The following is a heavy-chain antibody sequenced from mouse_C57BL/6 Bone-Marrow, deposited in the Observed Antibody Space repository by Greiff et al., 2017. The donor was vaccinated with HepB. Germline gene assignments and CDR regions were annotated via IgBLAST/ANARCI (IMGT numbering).Heavy chain of an antibody. V-gene: IGHV7-3*01. CDR1: GFTFTDYY. CDR3: ASNYYGSPAWFAY. CDR2: IRNKANGYTT. J-gene: IGHJ3*01. Sequence: EVQGVESGGGLVQPGGSLSLSCAASGFTFTDYYMSWVRQPPGKALEWLGFIRNKANGYTTEYSASVKGRFTIYRDNSQSILYLQMNALRAEDSATYYCASNYYGSPAWFAYWGQGALVTVSA. D-gene: IGHD1-1*01.